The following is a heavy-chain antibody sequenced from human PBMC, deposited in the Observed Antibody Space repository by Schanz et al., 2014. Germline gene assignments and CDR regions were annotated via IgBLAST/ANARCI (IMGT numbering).Heavy chain of an antibody. J-gene: IGHJ6*02. Sequence: VKLVEFGGGVVQPGRSLRLSCAASGFTFSDYWMSWVRQAPGKGLEWVANIKQDGSEKYYVDSVKGRFTLSRDNSRDTMYLHMNSLRAEDTAVYYCARDLGLDVWGQGTTVTVSS. CDR3: ARDLGLDV. CDR2: IKQDGSEK. CDR1: GFTFSDYW. V-gene: IGHV3-7*03.